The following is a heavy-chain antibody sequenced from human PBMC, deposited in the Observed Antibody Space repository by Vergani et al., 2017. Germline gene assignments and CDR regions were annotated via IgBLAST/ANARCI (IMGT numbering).Heavy chain of an antibody. J-gene: IGHJ4*02. V-gene: IGHV3-33*01. CDR1: SFKLGDYG. D-gene: IGHD5-24*01. Sequence: QVQLVESGGGVVQPGRSLRLSCTPSSFKLGDYGMHWVRKAPGRGLEWVSMTWYEGNNNYYADSVKGRFTISKDISKNTLYLQMNSLRGDDTAVYYCARKTRDTPSSLDYWGQGTLVTVSS. CDR3: ARKTRDTPSSLDY. CDR2: TWYEGNNN.